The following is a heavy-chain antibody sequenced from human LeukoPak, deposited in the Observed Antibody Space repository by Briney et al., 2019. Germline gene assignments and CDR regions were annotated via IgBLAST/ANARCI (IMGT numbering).Heavy chain of an antibody. D-gene: IGHD4/OR15-4a*01. Sequence: ETLSLTCTVSGGSVSSGSYYWSWVRQAPGKGLEWVSVIYSGGSTYYTDSVKGRFTISRDNSKNTLYLQMNSLRAEDTAVYYCARGLTPDAFDIWGQGTMVTVSS. V-gene: IGHV3-53*01. J-gene: IGHJ3*02. CDR1: GGSVSSGSYY. CDR2: IYSGGST. CDR3: ARGLTPDAFDI.